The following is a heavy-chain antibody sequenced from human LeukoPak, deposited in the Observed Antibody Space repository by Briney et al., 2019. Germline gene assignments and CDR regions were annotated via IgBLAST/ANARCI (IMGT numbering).Heavy chain of an antibody. V-gene: IGHV3-23*01. D-gene: IGHD3-16*02. J-gene: IGHJ4*02. CDR1: GFTVSSNY. CDR2: VSGSGRKT. Sequence: GGSLRLSCAASGFTVSSNYMSWVRQTPGKGLEWVSGVSGSGRKTDYADSVKGRFTISRDNSKNALYLQMSSLRAEDTAVYYCGRDFDYVWGTYRNYYFEYWGQGTLVTVSS. CDR3: GRDFDYVWGTYRNYYFEY.